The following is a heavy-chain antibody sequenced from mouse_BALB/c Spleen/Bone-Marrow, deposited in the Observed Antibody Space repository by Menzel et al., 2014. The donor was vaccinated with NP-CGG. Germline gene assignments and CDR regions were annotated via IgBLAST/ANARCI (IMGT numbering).Heavy chain of an antibody. V-gene: IGHV5-17*02. CDR3: ARDVPLYDVGYFDY. J-gene: IGHJ2*01. CDR1: GFTFSSFG. CDR2: ISSGSSTI. D-gene: IGHD2-14*01. Sequence: DVKLVESGGGLVQPGGSRKPSCAASGFTFSSFGMHWVRQAPEKGLEWVAYISSGSSTIYYADTVKGRFTISRDNPKNSLFLQMTSLRAEDTAMYYCARDVPLYDVGYFDYWGQGTTLTVSS.